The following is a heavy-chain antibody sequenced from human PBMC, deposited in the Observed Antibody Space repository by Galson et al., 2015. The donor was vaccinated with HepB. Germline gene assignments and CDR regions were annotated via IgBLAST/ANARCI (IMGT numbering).Heavy chain of an antibody. J-gene: IGHJ4*02. CDR1: GFTFSDYG. Sequence: SLRLSCAGSGFTFSDYGINWVRQVPGKGLEWVSSISSSSSYIYYADSVRGRFTISRDNAKNSLYLQMNSLRAEDTALYFCSTSGFRFMEWLKYWGQGSLVTVSS. CDR3: STSGFRFMEWLKY. CDR2: ISSSSSYI. D-gene: IGHD3-3*01. V-gene: IGHV3-21*03.